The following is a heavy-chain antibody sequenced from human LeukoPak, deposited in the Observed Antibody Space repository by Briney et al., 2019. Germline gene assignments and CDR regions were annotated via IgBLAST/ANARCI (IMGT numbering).Heavy chain of an antibody. J-gene: IGHJ4*02. CDR3: ARSRGLAGAATVIDY. CDR1: GGPISNYY. CDR2: VYNSGIT. Sequence: SETLSLTCTVAGGPISNYYWTWIRQSPGQGLEGIGYVYNSGITDYHPSLKSRLTISVDTSKNQFSLKLSSMTAADTAVYYCARSRGLAGAATVIDYWGQGTLVTVSS. D-gene: IGHD6-25*01. V-gene: IGHV4-59*08.